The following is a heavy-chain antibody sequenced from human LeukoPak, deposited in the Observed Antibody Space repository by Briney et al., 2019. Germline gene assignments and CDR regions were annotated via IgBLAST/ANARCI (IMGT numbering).Heavy chain of an antibody. Sequence: GGSLRLSCEASGFTFEDSGMHWVRQGPGKGLEWVSGISWNAGGVGYAASVKGRFTISRDNAKKTLFLQMNSLRPEDTALYYCAKGDCGSSSCTRLDNWGQGTLVTVSS. V-gene: IGHV3-9*01. CDR1: GFTFEDSG. J-gene: IGHJ4*02. CDR3: AKGDCGSSSCTRLDN. D-gene: IGHD2-2*01. CDR2: ISWNAGGV.